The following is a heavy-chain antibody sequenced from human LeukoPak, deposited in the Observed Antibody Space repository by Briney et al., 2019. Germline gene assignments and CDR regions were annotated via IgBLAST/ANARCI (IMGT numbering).Heavy chain of an antibody. CDR1: GGTFSSYT. Sequence: SVKVSCKAFGGTFSSYTISWVRQAPGQGLEWMGGIIPIFGTANYAQKFQGRVTITADEYTSTDYMELSSLRSEDTAVYYCVLRLGETPNDAFDFWGQGTMVTVSS. V-gene: IGHV1-69*13. D-gene: IGHD3-16*01. CDR3: VLRLGETPNDAFDF. CDR2: IIPIFGTA. J-gene: IGHJ3*01.